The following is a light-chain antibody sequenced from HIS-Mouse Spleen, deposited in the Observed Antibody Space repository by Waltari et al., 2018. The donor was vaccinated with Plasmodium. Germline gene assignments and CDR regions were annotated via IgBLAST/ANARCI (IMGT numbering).Light chain of an antibody. CDR3: YSTDSSGNHRV. CDR1: VLPKKY. CDR2: EDS. Sequence: SYELTQPPSVSVSPGQTARITCSGDVLPKKYAYWYQQKSGQAPVLVIYEDSKRPAGIPERVAGSSSVTMATLTISGAQVEDEADYYCYSTDSSGNHRVFGGGTKLTVL. V-gene: IGLV3-10*01. J-gene: IGLJ3*02.